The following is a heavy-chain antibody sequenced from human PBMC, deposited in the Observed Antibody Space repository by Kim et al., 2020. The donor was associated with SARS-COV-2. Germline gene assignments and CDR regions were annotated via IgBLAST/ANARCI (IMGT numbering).Heavy chain of an antibody. Sequence: GGSLRLSCEASGFTFSSYWMSWVRQAPGKGLEWVAYIEHFGNEKYYVDSVKGRFTISRDNTKNSVSLQMNSLRAEDSAVYYCARDRMPASSAEYFQYWGQGTLVTVSS. D-gene: IGHD2-2*01. CDR3: ARDRMPASSAEYFQY. CDR1: GFTFSSYW. CDR2: IEHFGNEK. V-gene: IGHV3-7*03. J-gene: IGHJ1*01.